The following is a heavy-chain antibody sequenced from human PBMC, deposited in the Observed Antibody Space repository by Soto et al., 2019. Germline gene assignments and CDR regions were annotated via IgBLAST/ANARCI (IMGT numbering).Heavy chain of an antibody. CDR1: GLTLSNYA. V-gene: IGHV3-23*01. CDR2: ISGNGGNT. J-gene: IGHJ4*02. D-gene: IGHD5-18*01. CDR3: TKEGGYSYGQY. Sequence: GGSLRLSCAASGLTLSNYAMSWVLQAPGKGLEWVSAISGNGGNTYYADSVKGRFTISRDNSKNTLYLQMNSLRAEDTAVYYCTKEGGYSYGQYSGQGTLVTVSS.